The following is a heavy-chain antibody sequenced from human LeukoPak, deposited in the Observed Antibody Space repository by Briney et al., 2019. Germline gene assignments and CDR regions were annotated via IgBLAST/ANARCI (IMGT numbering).Heavy chain of an antibody. D-gene: IGHD3-22*01. J-gene: IGHJ6*03. V-gene: IGHV3-23*01. CDR1: GFTFSSYA. CDR2: ISGSGGST. CDR3: VSVVILNYYYYYMDV. Sequence: GGSLRLSCAASGFTFSSYAMSWVRQAPGKGLEWVSAISGSGGSTYYADSVKGRFTISRDNSKNTLYLQMNSLRAEDTAVYYCVSVVILNYYYYYMDVWGKGTTVTVSS.